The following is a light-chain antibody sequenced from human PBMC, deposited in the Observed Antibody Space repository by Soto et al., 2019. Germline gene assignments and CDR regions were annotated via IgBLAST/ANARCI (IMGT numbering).Light chain of an antibody. J-gene: IGLJ2*01. CDR1: SSDIGAYDY. Sequence: QSVLTQPASVSGSPGQAITISCTGTSSDIGAYDYVSWYQHRPGKAPKLIIYDVSHRPSGISSRFSGSKSGNTASLTVSGLQAEDDADYYCSSYGGVSAPVLVGGGTKPTVL. CDR3: SSYGGVSAPVL. V-gene: IGLV2-14*03. CDR2: DVS.